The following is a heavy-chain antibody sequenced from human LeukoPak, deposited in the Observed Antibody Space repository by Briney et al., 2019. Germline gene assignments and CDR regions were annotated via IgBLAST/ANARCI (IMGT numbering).Heavy chain of an antibody. CDR2: ISSSSSYI. CDR3: ASPLPPSYSSGDDTPS. D-gene: IGHD6-19*01. J-gene: IGHJ5*02. Sequence: PGGSLRLSCAASGFTFSSYSMNWVRQAPGKGLEWVSSISSSSSYIYYADSVKGRFTISRDNAKNSLYLQMNSLRAEDTAVYYCASPLPPSYSSGDDTPSWGQGTLVTVSS. CDR1: GFTFSSYS. V-gene: IGHV3-21*01.